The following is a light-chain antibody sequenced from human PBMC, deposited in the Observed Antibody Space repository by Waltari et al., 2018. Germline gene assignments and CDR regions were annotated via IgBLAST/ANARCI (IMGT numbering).Light chain of an antibody. J-gene: IGLJ3*02. CDR3: CSYAGTWV. Sequence: QSALTQPRSVSGSPGQSVTISCTGSGSDVGDYNYVSWYQQHPGKAPKVVIYAGTKRPSGVPDRFSGSRSGNSASLTISGLQAEDEADYYCCSYAGTWVFGGGTKLTVL. CDR1: GSDVGDYNY. V-gene: IGLV2-11*01. CDR2: AGT.